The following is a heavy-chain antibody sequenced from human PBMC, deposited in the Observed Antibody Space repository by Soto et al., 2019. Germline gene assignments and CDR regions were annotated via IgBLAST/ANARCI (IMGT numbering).Heavy chain of an antibody. CDR1: GYTFTGYY. J-gene: IGHJ6*02. CDR2: INPNSGGT. CDR3: ARDRVRCSSTSCYGLYYYYGMDV. D-gene: IGHD2-2*01. V-gene: IGHV1-2*02. Sequence: QVQLVQSGAEVQKPGASVKVSCKASGYTFTGYYMHWVRQAPGQGLEWMGWINPNSGGTNYAQKFQGRVTMTRDTSISTAYMELSRLRSDDTAVYYCARDRVRCSSTSCYGLYYYYGMDVWGQGTTVTVSS.